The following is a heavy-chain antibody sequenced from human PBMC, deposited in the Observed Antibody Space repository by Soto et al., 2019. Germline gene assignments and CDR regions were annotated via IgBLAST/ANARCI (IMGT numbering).Heavy chain of an antibody. Sequence: PSETLSLTCAVSGDSISSSNWWSWVRQPPGKGLEWIGEIYHSGSANYNPSLRSRVTMSVDKSKSQFSLKVSSVTAADTAVYYCARGKPGRYFDYWGQGTLVTVSS. CDR3: ARGKPGRYFDY. CDR2: IYHSGSA. CDR1: GDSISSSNW. D-gene: IGHD1-26*01. J-gene: IGHJ4*02. V-gene: IGHV4-4*02.